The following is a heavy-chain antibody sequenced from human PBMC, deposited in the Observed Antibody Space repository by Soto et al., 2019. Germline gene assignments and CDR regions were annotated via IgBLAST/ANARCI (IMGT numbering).Heavy chain of an antibody. D-gene: IGHD2-15*01. V-gene: IGHV3-30-3*01. CDR3: ARVPSSSGRAHFDY. CDR2: ISYDGSNK. J-gene: IGHJ4*02. Sequence: PGGSLRLSCAASGFTFSSYAMHWVRRAPGKGLEWVAVISYDGSNKYYADSVKGRFTISRDNSKNTLYLQMNSLRAEDTAVYYCARVPSSSGRAHFDYWGQGTLVTVSS. CDR1: GFTFSSYA.